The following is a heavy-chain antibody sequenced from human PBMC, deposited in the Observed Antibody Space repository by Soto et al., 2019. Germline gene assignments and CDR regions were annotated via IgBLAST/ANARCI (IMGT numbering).Heavy chain of an antibody. V-gene: IGHV3-9*01. CDR1: GFTFDDYA. Sequence: EVQLVESGGGLVQPGMSLRLSCAASGFTFDDYAMHWVRQAPGKGLEWVSGISWNSGSIGYADSVKGRFTISRDNAKNSLYLQMNSLRAEDTALYYCAKDMGSENGVRGGTPDYWGQGTLVTVSS. J-gene: IGHJ4*02. CDR2: ISWNSGSI. CDR3: AKDMGSENGVRGGTPDY. D-gene: IGHD2-8*01.